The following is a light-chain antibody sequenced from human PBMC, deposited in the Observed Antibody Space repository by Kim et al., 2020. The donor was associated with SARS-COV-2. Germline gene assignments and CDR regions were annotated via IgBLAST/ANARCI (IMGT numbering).Light chain of an antibody. V-gene: IGKV1-5*01. Sequence: ASVGDRVTITCRASQSISGSLAWYQQKPGKAPKVLISDASNLESGVPSRFSGSGSGTEFTITISSLQTDDFATYYCQQYNSFSPTFGQGTKVDIK. CDR3: QQYNSFSPT. CDR1: QSISGS. J-gene: IGKJ1*01. CDR2: DAS.